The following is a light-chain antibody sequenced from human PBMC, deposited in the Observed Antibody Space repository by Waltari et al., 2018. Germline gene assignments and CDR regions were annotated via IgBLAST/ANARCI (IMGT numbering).Light chain of an antibody. Sequence: VILTQSPATLSLSPGERATLPCRASQSVSSYLAWYQQKPGQAPRLLIHSASSRATDIPDRFSGSGSGTEFTLTISSLEPEDVGVYHCYQHSSGYSFGQGTKVEIK. CDR2: SAS. CDR3: YQHSSGYS. V-gene: IGKV3-11*01. J-gene: IGKJ2*03. CDR1: QSVSSY.